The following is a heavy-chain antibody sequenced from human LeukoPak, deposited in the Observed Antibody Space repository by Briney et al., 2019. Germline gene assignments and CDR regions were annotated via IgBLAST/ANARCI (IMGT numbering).Heavy chain of an antibody. CDR1: GASISSSNW. Sequence: SETLSLTCAVSGASISSSNWWSWVRQPPGKGLEWIGYIYYSGSTYYNPSLKSRVTISVDTSKNQFSLKLSSVTAADTAVYYCARGLRLGELSSTNWFDPWGQGTLVTVSS. CDR2: IYYSGST. V-gene: IGHV4-4*02. J-gene: IGHJ5*02. CDR3: ARGLRLGELSSTNWFDP. D-gene: IGHD3-16*02.